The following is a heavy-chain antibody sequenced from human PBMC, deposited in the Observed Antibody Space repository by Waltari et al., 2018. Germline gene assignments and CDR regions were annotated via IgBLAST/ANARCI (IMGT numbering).Heavy chain of an antibody. CDR3: ARDHAVHY. J-gene: IGHJ4*02. CDR2: ISSSSSTI. V-gene: IGHV3-11*04. Sequence: QVQLQESGPGLVKPSETLSLTCAVSGYSISSGYYWGWIRQPPGKGLEWVSYISSSSSTIYYADSVKGRFTIARDNAKNSLYLQMNSLRAEDTAVYYCARDHAVHYWGQGTLVTVSS. CDR1: GYSISSGYY.